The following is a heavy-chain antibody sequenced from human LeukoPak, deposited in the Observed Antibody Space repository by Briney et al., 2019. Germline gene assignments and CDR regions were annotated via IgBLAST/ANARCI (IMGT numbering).Heavy chain of an antibody. Sequence: SETLSLTCTVSGGSTSSYYWSWIRQPPGKGLEWIGYIYYSGSTNYNPSLKSRVTISVDTSKNQFSLKLSSVTAADTAVYYCARQWLVTYYFDYWGQGTPGHRLL. CDR2: IYYSGST. D-gene: IGHD6-19*01. CDR1: GGSTSSYY. V-gene: IGHV4-59*01. J-gene: IGHJ4*02. CDR3: ARQWLVTYYFDY.